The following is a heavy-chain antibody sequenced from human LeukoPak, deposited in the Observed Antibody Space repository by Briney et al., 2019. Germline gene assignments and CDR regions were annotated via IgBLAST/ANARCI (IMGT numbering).Heavy chain of an antibody. Sequence: ASVKVSCKASGYTLTSYGISWVRQAPGQGLEWMGWINTYKGNTQYAQRLQGRVTMTTDTSTNTAYMELGSLRSDDTAVYYCARHIAGTVTSGFDIWGQGTMVTVSS. CDR2: INTYKGNT. V-gene: IGHV1-18*01. D-gene: IGHD4-17*01. J-gene: IGHJ3*02. CDR3: ARHIAGTVTSGFDI. CDR1: GYTLTSYG.